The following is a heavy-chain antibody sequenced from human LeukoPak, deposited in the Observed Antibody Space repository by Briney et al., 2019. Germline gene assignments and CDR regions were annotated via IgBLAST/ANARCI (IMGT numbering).Heavy chain of an antibody. J-gene: IGHJ4*02. CDR3: ARGRSSGPYFFDY. V-gene: IGHV3-23*01. D-gene: IGHD3-22*01. CDR2: ISGSGFST. Sequence: GGSLRLSCTASGFTFRNYAMSWVRQAPGKGLEWVSSISGSGFSTYYADSVKGRFTISRDNSKNTLYLQMNSLRADDTAVYYCARGRSSGPYFFDYWGQGTLVTVSS. CDR1: GFTFRNYA.